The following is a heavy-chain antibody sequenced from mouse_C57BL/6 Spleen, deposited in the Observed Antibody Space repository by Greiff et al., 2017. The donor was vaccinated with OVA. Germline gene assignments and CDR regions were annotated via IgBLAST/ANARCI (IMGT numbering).Heavy chain of an antibody. CDR3: ASYPYWYFDV. V-gene: IGHV1-55*01. Sequence: QVQLQQPGAELVKPGASVKMSCKASGYTFTSYWITWVKQRPGQGLEWIGDIYPGSGSTNYNEKFKSKATLTVDTSSSTAYMQLSSLTSEDSAGYYCASYPYWYFDVWGTGTTVTVSS. CDR2: IYPGSGST. CDR1: GYTFTSYW. J-gene: IGHJ1*03.